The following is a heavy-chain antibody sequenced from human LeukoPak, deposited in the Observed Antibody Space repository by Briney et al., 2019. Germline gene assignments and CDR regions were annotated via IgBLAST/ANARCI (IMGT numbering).Heavy chain of an antibody. D-gene: IGHD1-7*01. V-gene: IGHV3-33*01. J-gene: IGHJ4*02. CDR3: ARDWELTPDY. Sequence: EWVAIIWYDGSNKYYADSVKGRFTISRDNSKNALYLQMNSLRAEDTAVYYCARDWELTPDYWGRGTLATVSS. CDR2: IWYDGSNK.